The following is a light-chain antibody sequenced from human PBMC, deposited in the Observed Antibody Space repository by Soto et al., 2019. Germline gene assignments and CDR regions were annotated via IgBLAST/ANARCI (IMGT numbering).Light chain of an antibody. CDR3: QHYGNSPPVT. Sequence: EVVLTQSPATLSLSPGERATLSCRPSQSASSSYLAWYQQKPGQAPRLLIYDTSNRATGIPDRFSGSGSGTDFTLTISRLEPEDFAVYYCQHYGNSPPVTFGQGTQLEIK. V-gene: IGKV3-20*01. CDR2: DTS. CDR1: QSASSSY. J-gene: IGKJ2*01.